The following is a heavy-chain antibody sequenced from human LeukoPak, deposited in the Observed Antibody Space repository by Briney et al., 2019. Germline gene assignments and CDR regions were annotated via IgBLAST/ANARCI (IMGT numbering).Heavy chain of an antibody. CDR2: INSGGST. D-gene: IGHD4-23*01. CDR1: GFSVTNNY. CDR3: ARAPSLYGGNYYYYGMDV. J-gene: IGHJ6*02. Sequence: PGGSLRLSCAASGFSVTNNYMNWVRQAPGKGLEWVSLINSGGSTSYTESVKGRFTVSSDNSKNTLYLQMNSLRAEDTAVYYCARAPSLYGGNYYYYGMDVWGQGTTVTVSS. V-gene: IGHV3-66*01.